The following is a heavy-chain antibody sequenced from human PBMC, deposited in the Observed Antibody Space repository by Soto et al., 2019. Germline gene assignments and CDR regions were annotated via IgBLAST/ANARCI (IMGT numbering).Heavy chain of an antibody. Sequence: QLQLQESGPGLVKPSENLSLTCPVSGGSISSSSYYWGWIRQPPGKGLEWIGSIYYSGSTYYNPSLKSPVTIALDTSKNQFSLKRSSVTASDTAVYYCARHQVSGSWSYYYGMDVCGQGTTVTDSS. V-gene: IGHV4-39*01. J-gene: IGHJ6*02. D-gene: IGHD3-10*01. CDR2: IYYSGST. CDR1: GGSISSSSYY. CDR3: ARHQVSGSWSYYYGMDV.